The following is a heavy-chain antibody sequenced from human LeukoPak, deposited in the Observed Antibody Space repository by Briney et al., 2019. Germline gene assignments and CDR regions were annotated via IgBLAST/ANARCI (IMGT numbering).Heavy chain of an antibody. CDR3: VQDWAWGAFGY. Sequence: PGGSLRLSCTASGFTFSFYGMNWVRQAPGKGLEWVSGITGAGHTYYADSVQGQFTIYRDNSKNTLYLQMNRLGAEDTAIYYCVQDWAWGAFGYWGQGTLVTVSS. D-gene: IGHD7-27*01. J-gene: IGHJ4*02. CDR2: ITGAGHT. V-gene: IGHV3-23*01. CDR1: GFTFSFYG.